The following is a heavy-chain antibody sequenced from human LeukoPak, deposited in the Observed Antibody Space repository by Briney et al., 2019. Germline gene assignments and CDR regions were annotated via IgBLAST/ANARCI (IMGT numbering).Heavy chain of an antibody. D-gene: IGHD3-22*01. CDR3: AKADDYYDSSGYPY. CDR2: IRYDGSNK. J-gene: IGHJ4*02. CDR1: GFTFSSYG. Sequence: GGSLRLSCAASGFTFSSYGMHWVRRAPGKGLEWVAFIRYDGSNKYYADSVKGRFTISRDNSKNTLYLQMNSLRAEDTAVYYCAKADDYYDSSGYPYWGQGTLVTVSS. V-gene: IGHV3-30*02.